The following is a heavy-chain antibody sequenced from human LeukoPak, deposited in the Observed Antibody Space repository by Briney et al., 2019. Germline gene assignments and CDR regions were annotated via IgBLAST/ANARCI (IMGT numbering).Heavy chain of an antibody. J-gene: IGHJ4*02. CDR1: GFTFSSYG. D-gene: IGHD6-13*01. V-gene: IGHV3-21*01. CDR3: ARGRAAAGISDY. CDR2: ISSSSSYI. Sequence: GGSLRLSCAASGFTFSSYGMNWVRQAPGKGLEWVSSISSSSSYIYYADSVKGRFTISRDNAKNSLYLQMNSLRAEDTAVYYCARGRAAAGISDYWGQGTLVTVSP.